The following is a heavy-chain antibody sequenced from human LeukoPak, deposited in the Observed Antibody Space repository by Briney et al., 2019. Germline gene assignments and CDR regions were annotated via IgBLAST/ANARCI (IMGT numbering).Heavy chain of an antibody. D-gene: IGHD3-22*01. J-gene: IGHJ3*02. CDR2: ISAYNGNT. Sequence: GASVKVSCKASGYTFTSYGISWVRQAPGQGLEWMGWISAYNGNTNYAQKLQGRVTMTTDTSTSTAYMELRSLRSDDTAVYYCARERDSSGYYLLRDAFDIWGQGTMVTVSS. CDR3: ARERDSSGYYLLRDAFDI. CDR1: GYTFTSYG. V-gene: IGHV1-18*01.